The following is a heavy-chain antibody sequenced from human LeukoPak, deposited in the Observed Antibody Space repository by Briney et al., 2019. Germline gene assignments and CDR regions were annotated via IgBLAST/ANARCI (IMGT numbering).Heavy chain of an antibody. D-gene: IGHD3-3*01. CDR2: ISSSSSTI. CDR1: GFTFSSYS. Sequence: GGSLRLSCAASGFTFSSYSTNRVRQAPGKGLEWVSYISSSSSTIYYADSVKGRFTISRDNAKNSLYLQMNSLRAEDTAVYYCARDPRFLEWLPYDYWGQGTLVTVSS. J-gene: IGHJ4*02. CDR3: ARDPRFLEWLPYDY. V-gene: IGHV3-48*01.